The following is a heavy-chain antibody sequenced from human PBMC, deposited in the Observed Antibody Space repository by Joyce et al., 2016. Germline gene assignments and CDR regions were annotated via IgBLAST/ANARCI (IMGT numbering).Heavy chain of an antibody. CDR2: ISSDSTYI. CDR1: GFTFSTSS. CDR3: ARGGIVYDYSMDL. V-gene: IGHV3-21*02. Sequence: EVQLVESGGGLVTPGGSLRFSCAASGFTFSTSSLSWFRRAPGKGLEWVSAISSDSTYIFYADSVKGRFTVSRDNAKNSLYLQMNSLRAEDTAVFFCARGGIVYDYSMDLWGQGTTVTVSS. D-gene: IGHD3-22*01. J-gene: IGHJ6*02.